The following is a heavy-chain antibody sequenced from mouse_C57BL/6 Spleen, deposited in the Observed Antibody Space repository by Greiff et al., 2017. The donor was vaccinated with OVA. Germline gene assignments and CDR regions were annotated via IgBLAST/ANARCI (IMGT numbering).Heavy chain of an antibody. CDR1: GYTFTSHW. CDR3: ARIITTVVAFDY. CDR2: IHPNSGST. V-gene: IGHV1-64*01. Sequence: QVQLQQPGAELVKPGASVKLSCKASGYTFTSHWMHWVKQRPGQGLEWIGMIHPNSGSTNYNEKFKSKATLTVDKSSSTAYMQLSSLTSEDSAVYYCARIITTVVAFDYWGQGTTLTVSS. J-gene: IGHJ2*01. D-gene: IGHD1-1*01.